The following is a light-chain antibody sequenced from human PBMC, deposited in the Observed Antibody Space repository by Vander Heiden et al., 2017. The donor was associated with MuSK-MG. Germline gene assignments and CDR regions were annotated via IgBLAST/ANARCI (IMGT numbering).Light chain of an antibody. CDR3: QQLNSYPRIT. J-gene: IGKJ3*01. CDR2: AAS. Sequence: DIQLTQSPSFLSASVGDRVTITCRASQGISSYLAWYQQKPGKAPKLLIYAASTLQSGVPSRFSGSGYGTEFTLTISSLQPEDFATYYCQQLNSYPRITFGPGTKVDIK. CDR1: QGISSY. V-gene: IGKV1-9*01.